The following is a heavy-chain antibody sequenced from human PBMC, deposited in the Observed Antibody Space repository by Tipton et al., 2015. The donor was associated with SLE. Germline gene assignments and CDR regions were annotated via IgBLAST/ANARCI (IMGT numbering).Heavy chain of an antibody. CDR2: TYYRGST. V-gene: IGHV4-59*07. Sequence: TLSLTCTVSGGSISSYYWSWIRQPPGRGLEWIGYTYYRGSTKYNPSLKSRVTISVDTSKNQFSLKLSSVTAADTAVYYCARGVGRGVTFDYWGQGTLVTVSS. J-gene: IGHJ4*02. D-gene: IGHD3-10*01. CDR1: GGSISSYY. CDR3: ARGVGRGVTFDY.